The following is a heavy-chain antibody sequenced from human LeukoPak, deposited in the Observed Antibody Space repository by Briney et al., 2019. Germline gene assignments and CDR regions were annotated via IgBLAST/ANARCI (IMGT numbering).Heavy chain of an antibody. CDR2: IYHSGST. D-gene: IGHD1-1*01. CDR3: ARQRGLEGFDY. CDR1: GYSISSGYY. Sequence: PSETLSLTCAVSGYSISSGYYWGWIRQPPGKGLEWIGSIYHSGSTYYNPSLKGRVTISVDTSKNQFSLKLSSVTAADTAVYYCARQRGLEGFDYWGQGTLVTVSS. V-gene: IGHV4-38-2*01. J-gene: IGHJ4*02.